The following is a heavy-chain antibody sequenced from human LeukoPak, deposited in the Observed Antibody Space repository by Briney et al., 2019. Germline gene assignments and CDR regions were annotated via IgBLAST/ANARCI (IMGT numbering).Heavy chain of an antibody. V-gene: IGHV4-30-4*01. CDR1: GGSISSGDYY. J-gene: IGHJ2*01. CDR2: IYYSGST. Sequence: PSQTLSLTCTVSGGSISSGDYYWSWIRQPPGKGLEWIGYIYYSGSTYYNPSLKSRVTISVDTSKNQFSLKLSSVTAADTAVYYCARAPGGNSNWYFDLWGRGTLVTVSS. CDR3: ARAPGGNSNWYFDL. D-gene: IGHD4-23*01.